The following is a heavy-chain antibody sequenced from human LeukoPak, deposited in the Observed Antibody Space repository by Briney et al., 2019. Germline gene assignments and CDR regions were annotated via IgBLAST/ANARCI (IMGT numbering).Heavy chain of an antibody. CDR1: GFTFSTYE. CDR2: IIGDGTTT. V-gene: IGHV3-48*03. Sequence: GGSLRLSCAASGFTFSTYEMNWVRQAPGKGLEWLSYIIGDGTTTQYAESVRDRFTISRDNSKNTLYLQMNSLRAEDTAVYYCAREGAESIKYYYYYYMDVWGKGTTVTVSS. J-gene: IGHJ6*03. D-gene: IGHD6-19*01. CDR3: AREGAESIKYYYYYYMDV.